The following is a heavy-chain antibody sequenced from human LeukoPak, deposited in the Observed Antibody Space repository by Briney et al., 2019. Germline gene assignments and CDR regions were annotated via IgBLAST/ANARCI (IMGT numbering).Heavy chain of an antibody. J-gene: IGHJ3*02. V-gene: IGHV4-59*01. Sequence: SSETLSLTCTVSGGSISSYYWNWIRQPPGKGLERIGYIYYSGSTNYNPSLKGRVTISVDTSKNQFSLNLSSVTAADTAVYYCARDWNDSSGYGGFEIWGQGTMVTVSS. CDR3: ARDWNDSSGYGGFEI. D-gene: IGHD3-22*01. CDR2: IYYSGST. CDR1: GGSISSYY.